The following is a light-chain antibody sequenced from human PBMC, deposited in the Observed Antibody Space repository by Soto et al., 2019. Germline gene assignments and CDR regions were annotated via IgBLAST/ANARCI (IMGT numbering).Light chain of an antibody. J-gene: IGKJ4*01. V-gene: IGKV3-20*01. CDR3: HQYASSPLT. CDR1: QSVSSSY. CDR2: GAS. Sequence: PGERATLSCRASQSVSSSYLAWYQQKPGQAPRLLIYGASSRATGIPDRFSGSGSGTDFTLTISRLQPEDFAVYYCHQYASSPLTFGGGTTVEIK.